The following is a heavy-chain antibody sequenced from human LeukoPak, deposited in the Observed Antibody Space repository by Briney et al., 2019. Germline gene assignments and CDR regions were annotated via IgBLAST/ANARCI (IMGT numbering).Heavy chain of an antibody. D-gene: IGHD3-10*01. CDR1: GGSFINYA. CDR3: ARGERAIPIYY. Sequence: SVTVSFKSSGGSFINYAISWVRQAPGQGLEWMGGIIPILGSSTYAQHFQGRVTITMDETTTTAYMELSSLRPGDTAVFYCARGERAIPIYYWGQGTLVTVSS. CDR2: IIPILGSS. J-gene: IGHJ4*02. V-gene: IGHV1-69*05.